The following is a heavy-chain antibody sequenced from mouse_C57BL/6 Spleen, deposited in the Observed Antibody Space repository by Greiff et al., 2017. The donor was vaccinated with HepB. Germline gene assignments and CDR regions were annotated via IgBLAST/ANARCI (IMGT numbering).Heavy chain of an antibody. J-gene: IGHJ2*01. Sequence: EVQLKESGGGLVKPGGSLKLSCAASGFTFSSYTMSWVRQTPEKRLEWVATISGGGGNTYYPDSVKGRFTISRDNAKNTLYLQMSSLRSEDTALYYCARHGSLWSGFDYWGQGTTLTVSS. CDR3: ARHGSLWSGFDY. D-gene: IGHD1-1*02. CDR1: GFTFSSYT. CDR2: ISGGGGNT. V-gene: IGHV5-9*01.